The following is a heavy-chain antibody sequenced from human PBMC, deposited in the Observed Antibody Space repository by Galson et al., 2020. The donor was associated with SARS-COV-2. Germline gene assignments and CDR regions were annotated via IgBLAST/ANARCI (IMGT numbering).Heavy chain of an antibody. J-gene: IGHJ4*02. V-gene: IGHV3-72*01. Sequence: TGGSLRLSCAASGFTFIDHYMDWVRQTPGKGLEWVGRIRNKASTYTIEYAASVKGRFTISRDDSRNSLYLQMNSLKTEDTAVYYCVRPHRYCSNGVCYQGRRYFDFWGQGTLVTVSS. CDR1: GFTFIDHY. CDR2: IRNKASTYTI. CDR3: VRPHRYCSNGVCYQGRRYFDF. D-gene: IGHD2-8*01.